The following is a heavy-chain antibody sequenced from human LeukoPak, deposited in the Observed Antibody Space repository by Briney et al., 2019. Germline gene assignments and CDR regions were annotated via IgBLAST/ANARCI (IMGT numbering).Heavy chain of an antibody. D-gene: IGHD4-17*01. Sequence: PAETLCLTCAVSGDSFSSHYWTWVRQPPGKGLEWVGYISYVGSNNYNASLKSRVTISIDTSKNQFSLKLSSVAAADTAVYYCARDLVTVTKGFDIWGQGTMVSVSS. CDR1: GDSFSSHY. V-gene: IGHV4-59*11. CDR2: ISYVGSN. J-gene: IGHJ3*02. CDR3: ARDLVTVTKGFDI.